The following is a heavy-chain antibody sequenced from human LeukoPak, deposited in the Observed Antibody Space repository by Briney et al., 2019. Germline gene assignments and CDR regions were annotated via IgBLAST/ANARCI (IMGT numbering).Heavy chain of an antibody. CDR1: GGSISSSSYY. CDR3: ARSSWYDSSGYYYSY. CDR2: IYYSGST. Sequence: PSETLSLTCTVPGGSISSSSYYWGWIRQPPGKGLEWIGSIYYSGSTYYNPSLKSRVTISVDTSKNQFSLKLSSVTAADTAVYYCARSSWYDSSGYYYSYWGQGTLVTVSS. D-gene: IGHD3-22*01. V-gene: IGHV4-39*01. J-gene: IGHJ4*02.